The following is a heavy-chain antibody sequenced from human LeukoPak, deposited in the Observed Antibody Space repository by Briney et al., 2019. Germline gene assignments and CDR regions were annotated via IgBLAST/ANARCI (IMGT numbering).Heavy chain of an antibody. CDR1: GYRFTIYW. D-gene: IGHD2-15*01. J-gene: IGHJ4*02. CDR2: IYPGDFDT. Sequence: GESLKISFKGSGYRFTIYWIGWVRQMPGKGLEWVGNIYPGDFDTRYSPSFQGQVTISADKSISTAYLQWSSLKASDTAMYYCARLGVGVTFDYWGQGTLVTVSS. CDR3: ARLGVGVTFDY. V-gene: IGHV5-51*01.